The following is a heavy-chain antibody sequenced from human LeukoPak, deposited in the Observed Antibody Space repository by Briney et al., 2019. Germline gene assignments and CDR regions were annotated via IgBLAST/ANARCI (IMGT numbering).Heavy chain of an antibody. J-gene: IGHJ4*02. V-gene: IGHV4-59*08. Sequence: SETLSLTCTVSGGSISSHYWSWIRQPPGKGLEWIGYIYYSGSTNYNPSLKSRVTISVDTSKNQFSLKLSSVTAADTAVYYCASSGIAAAGIRFDYWGQGTLVTVSS. CDR1: GGSISSHY. CDR2: IYYSGST. D-gene: IGHD6-13*01. CDR3: ASSGIAAAGIRFDY.